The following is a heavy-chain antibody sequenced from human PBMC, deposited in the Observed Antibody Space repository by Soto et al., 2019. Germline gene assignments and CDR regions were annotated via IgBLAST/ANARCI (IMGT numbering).Heavy chain of an antibody. CDR3: AKDGYSRGWSVDYDMDV. J-gene: IGHJ6*03. Sequence: EVQLLESGGGLVQPGGSLRLSCAASGFPFSSYAMSWVRQAPGTGLEWVSAISGSGGSTYYADSVKGRFTISRDNAKNTLYLQRTSRRAEDTAVYYCAKDGYSRGWSVDYDMDVWGKGTTVTVS. CDR2: ISGSGGST. CDR1: GFPFSSYA. V-gene: IGHV3-23*01. D-gene: IGHD6-19*01.